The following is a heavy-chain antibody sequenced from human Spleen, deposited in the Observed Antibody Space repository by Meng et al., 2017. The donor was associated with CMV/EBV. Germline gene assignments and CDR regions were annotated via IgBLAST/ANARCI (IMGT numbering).Heavy chain of an antibody. Sequence: ASVKVSCKASGYTFTGYYMHWVRQAPGQGLEWMGRINPSGGSTSYAQKFQGRVTMTRDTSTSTVYMELSSLRSEDTAVYYCARDQNSGSYYPWNKYYYYGMDVWGQGTTVTVSS. CDR3: ARDQNSGSYYPWNKYYYYGMDV. CDR2: INPSGGST. J-gene: IGHJ6*02. V-gene: IGHV1-46*01. CDR1: GYTFTGYY. D-gene: IGHD1-26*01.